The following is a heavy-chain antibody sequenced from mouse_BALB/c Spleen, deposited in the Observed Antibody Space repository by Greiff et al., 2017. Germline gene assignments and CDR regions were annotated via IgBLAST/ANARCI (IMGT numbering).Heavy chain of an antibody. CDR1: GYTFTSYW. CDR2: IDPSDSYT. J-gene: IGHJ2*01. CDR3: ARWDYGNPDY. D-gene: IGHD2-1*01. Sequence: QVHVKQPGAELVKPRASVKLSCKASGYTFTSYWMHWVKQRPGQGLEWIGEIDPSDSYTNYNQKFKGKATLTVDKSSSTAYMQLSSLTSEDSAVYYCARWDYGNPDYWGQGTTLTVSS. V-gene: IGHV1-69*02.